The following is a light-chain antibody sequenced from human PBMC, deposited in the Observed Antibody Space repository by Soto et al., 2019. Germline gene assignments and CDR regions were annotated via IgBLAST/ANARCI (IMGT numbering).Light chain of an antibody. J-gene: IGKJ1*01. CDR3: QQRSNWPPTWT. CDR1: QSVSSY. Sequence: EIVLTQSPATLSLSPGERATLSCRASQSVSSYLAWYQQKPGQAPRLLIYDASNRATGIPARFSGSGSGTDFPLTISSLEPEDFAVYYCQQRSNWPPTWTFGQGTKVDIK. CDR2: DAS. V-gene: IGKV3-11*01.